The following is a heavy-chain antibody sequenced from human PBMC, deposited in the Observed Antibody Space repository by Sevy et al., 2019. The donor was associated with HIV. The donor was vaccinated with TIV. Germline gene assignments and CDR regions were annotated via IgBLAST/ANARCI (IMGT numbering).Heavy chain of an antibody. J-gene: IGHJ3*02. V-gene: IGHV3-53*01. CDR2: IYSGDKT. CDR3: ARLNVYYYDDDGYYTTGNAFDI. D-gene: IGHD3-22*01. Sequence: GGSLRLSCAASGFSVSDTYMSWVRQAPGKGLEWVSVIYSGDKTYHADSVKGRFTISRDSSKNTIYLQLNSLRNEDTAVYYCARLNVYYYDDDGYYTTGNAFDIWGQGTMVTVSS. CDR1: GFSVSDTY.